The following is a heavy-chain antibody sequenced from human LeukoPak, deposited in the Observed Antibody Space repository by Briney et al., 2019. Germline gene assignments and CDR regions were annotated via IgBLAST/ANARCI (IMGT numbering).Heavy chain of an antibody. D-gene: IGHD2-2*01. CDR3: ARTFVVIGAMDYLDY. CDR2: INWNGANT. CDR1: GFTFDDYG. J-gene: IGHJ4*02. Sequence: GGSLRLSCAASGFTFDDYGMSWVRQAAGKGLEWVSGINWNGANTDYADSVKGRFTISRDNSKNTLYLQMNTLRAEDTAMYYCARTFVVIGAMDYLDYWGQGTLVAVSS. V-gene: IGHV3-20*04.